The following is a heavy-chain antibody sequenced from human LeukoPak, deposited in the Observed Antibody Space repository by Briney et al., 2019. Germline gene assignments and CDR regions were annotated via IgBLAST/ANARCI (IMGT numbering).Heavy chain of an antibody. CDR1: GFTFSSYG. CDR3: AKDSYYYASGSYYGVDY. J-gene: IGHJ4*02. D-gene: IGHD3-10*01. CDR2: IRYDGNNK. Sequence: GGSLRLSCAASGFTFSSYGMHWVRQAPGKGLEWVAFIRYDGNNKYYADSVKGRFTISRDNSKNTLYLQLNSLRAEDTAVYYCAKDSYYYASGSYYGVDYWGQGTLVTVSS. V-gene: IGHV3-30*02.